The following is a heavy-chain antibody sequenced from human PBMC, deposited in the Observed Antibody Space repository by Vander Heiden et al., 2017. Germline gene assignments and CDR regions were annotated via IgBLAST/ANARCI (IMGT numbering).Heavy chain of an antibody. CDR1: GGSVSSGRYY. CDR2: IYYRGST. J-gene: IGHJ2*01. Sequence: QVQLQESGPGLVKPSETLSLTCTVSGGSVSSGRYYGSWVRQPPGKGLKWMGYIYYRGSTNYNPSLKSRVTISVDTSKNQFSLKLSSVTAADTAVYYCARDRPLRFLEWFGPGYFDLWGRGTLVTVSS. V-gene: IGHV4-61*01. CDR3: ARDRPLRFLEWFGPGYFDL. D-gene: IGHD3-3*01.